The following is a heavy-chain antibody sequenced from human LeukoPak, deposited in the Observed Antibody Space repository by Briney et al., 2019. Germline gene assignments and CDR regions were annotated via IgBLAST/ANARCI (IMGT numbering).Heavy chain of an antibody. D-gene: IGHD1-26*01. J-gene: IGHJ3*02. V-gene: IGHV4-38-2*01. CDR2: FYHSGST. CDR3: ASEEAVGLGIEVGAFDI. Sequence: SETLSLTCAVSGYSISSGYYWGWIRQPPGKGLEWIGSFYHSGSTYYNPSLKSRVTISVDTSKNQFSLNLSSVTAADTAVYYCASEEAVGLGIEVGAFDIWGQGTMVTVSS. CDR1: GYSISSGYY.